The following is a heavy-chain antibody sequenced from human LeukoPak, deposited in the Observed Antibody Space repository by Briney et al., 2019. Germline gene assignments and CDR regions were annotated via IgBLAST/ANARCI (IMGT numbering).Heavy chain of an antibody. Sequence: SETLSLTCAVYGGSFSGYYWSWIRQPPGKGLEWIGEINHSGSTNYNPSLKSRVTISVDTSKNQFSLKLSSVTAADTAVYYCARGWYSSSWYFYWGEGTLVTVSS. CDR2: INHSGST. CDR1: GGSFSGYY. V-gene: IGHV4-34*01. D-gene: IGHD6-13*01. J-gene: IGHJ4*02. CDR3: ARGWYSSSWYFY.